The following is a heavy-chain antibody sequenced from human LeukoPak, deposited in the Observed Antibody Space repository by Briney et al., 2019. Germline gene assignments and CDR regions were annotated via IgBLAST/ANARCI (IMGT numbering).Heavy chain of an antibody. D-gene: IGHD2-21*02. CDR1: GGSISTYY. CDR3: ARDELLGYGMDV. CDR2: ISYSGST. Sequence: SSETLSLTCTVSGGSISTYYWSWIRQPPGKGLEWIGYISYSGSTDYNPSLKSRVTMSVDTSKNQISLNLTSVTAADTAVYYCARDELLGYGMDVWGQGTTVTVSS. V-gene: IGHV4-59*01. J-gene: IGHJ6*02.